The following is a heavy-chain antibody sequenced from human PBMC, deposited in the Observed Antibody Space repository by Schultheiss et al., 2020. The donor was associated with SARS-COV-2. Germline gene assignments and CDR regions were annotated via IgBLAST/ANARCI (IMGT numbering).Heavy chain of an antibody. CDR1: GYTFTGYY. D-gene: IGHD6-13*01. J-gene: IGHJ2*01. CDR2: INPSGGST. V-gene: IGHV1-46*01. Sequence: ASVKVSCKASGYTFTGYYMHWVRQAPGQGLEWMGIINPSGGSTSYAQKFQGRVTMTRDTSTSTVYMELSSLRSEDTAVYYCATKTRIAAAGTGRIYWYFDLWGRGTLVTVSS. CDR3: ATKTRIAAAGTGRIYWYFDL.